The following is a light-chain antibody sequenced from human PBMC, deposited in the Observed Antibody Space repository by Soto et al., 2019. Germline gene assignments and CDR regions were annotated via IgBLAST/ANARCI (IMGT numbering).Light chain of an antibody. V-gene: IGKV3-20*01. J-gene: IGKJ1*01. CDR3: QQYGSSTWT. Sequence: PGERVTLSCRASQSVSSSYLAWYQQKPGQAPRLLIYGASSRATGIPGRFSGSGSGTDFTLTISRLEPEDFAVYYCQQYGSSTWTFGQGTKVDIK. CDR1: QSVSSSY. CDR2: GAS.